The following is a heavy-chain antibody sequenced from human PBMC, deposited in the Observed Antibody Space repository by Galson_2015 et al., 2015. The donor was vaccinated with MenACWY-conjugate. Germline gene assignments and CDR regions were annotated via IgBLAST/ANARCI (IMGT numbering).Heavy chain of an antibody. V-gene: IGHV1-3*01. CDR1: GYTFTTFA. D-gene: IGHD2-2*01. J-gene: IGHJ5*02. CDR3: ATCCHSPSPDP. Sequence: SVKVSCKASGYTFTTFAVHWVRQAPGQRLEWMGWVNPGNGDTKYSQKFQDRITITSDPSATTAYMELSSLKYEDTAVYYCATCCHSPSPDPWGQETLVIVSS. CDR2: VNPGNGDT.